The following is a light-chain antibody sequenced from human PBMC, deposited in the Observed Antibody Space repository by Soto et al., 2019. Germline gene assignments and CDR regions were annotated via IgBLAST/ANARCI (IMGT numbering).Light chain of an antibody. V-gene: IGKV3-20*01. J-gene: IGKJ1*01. CDR3: QQYSSSWT. CDR2: GES. Sequence: EIVLTQSPGTLSLSPGERATLSCRASQSVSSSYLAWYQQKPGQAPRLLIYGESSRATGIPDRFSGSGSGTDFTLTISRLEPEDFAVYYRQQYSSSWTFGQGTKVDIK. CDR1: QSVSSSY.